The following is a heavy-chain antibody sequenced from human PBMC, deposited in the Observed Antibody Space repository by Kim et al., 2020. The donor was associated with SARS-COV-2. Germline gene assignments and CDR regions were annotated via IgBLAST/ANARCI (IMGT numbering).Heavy chain of an antibody. CDR1: GGSISSSSYY. J-gene: IGHJ5*02. Sequence: SETLSLTCTVSGGSISSSSYYWGWIRQPPGKGLEWIGSIYYSGSTYYNPSLKSRVTISVDTSKNQFSLKLSSVTAADTAVYYCARVERYCSSTSCPRWGPNWFDPWGQGTLVTVSS. CDR2: IYYSGST. D-gene: IGHD2-2*01. V-gene: IGHV4-39*07. CDR3: ARVERYCSSTSCPRWGPNWFDP.